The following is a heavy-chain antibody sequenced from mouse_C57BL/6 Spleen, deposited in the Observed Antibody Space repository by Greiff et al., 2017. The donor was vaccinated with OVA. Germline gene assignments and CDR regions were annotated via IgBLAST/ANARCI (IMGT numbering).Heavy chain of an antibody. J-gene: IGHJ4*01. CDR3: AREQITTVVAEDAMDY. D-gene: IGHD1-1*01. CDR2: INPYNGGT. V-gene: IGHV1-19*01. Sequence: EVQLQQSGPVLVKPGASVKMSCKASGYTFTDYYMNWVKQSHGKSLEWIGVINPYNGGTSYNQKFKGKATLTVDKSSSTAYMELNSLTSEDSAVYYCAREQITTVVAEDAMDYWGQGTSVTVSS. CDR1: GYTFTDYY.